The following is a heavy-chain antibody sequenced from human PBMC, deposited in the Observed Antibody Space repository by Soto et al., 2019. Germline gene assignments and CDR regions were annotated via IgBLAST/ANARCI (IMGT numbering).Heavy chain of an antibody. V-gene: IGHV4-31*03. D-gene: IGHD3-16*02. CDR3: ARRSWGELSLTYYHYYYMDV. J-gene: IGHJ6*03. Sequence: SETLSLTCTVSGGSISSGGYYWSWIRQHPGKGLEWIGYIYYSGSTYYNPSLKSRVTISVDTSKNQFSLKLSSVTAADTAVYYCARRSWGELSLTYYHYYYMDVWGKGTTVTVSS. CDR1: GGSISSGGYY. CDR2: IYYSGST.